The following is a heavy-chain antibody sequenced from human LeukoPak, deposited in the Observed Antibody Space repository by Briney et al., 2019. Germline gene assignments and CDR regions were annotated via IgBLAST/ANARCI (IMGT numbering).Heavy chain of an antibody. D-gene: IGHD6-19*01. V-gene: IGHV4-39*01. CDR1: GGSISSSTYY. J-gene: IGHJ4*02. CDR3: ARHMKGGIGSGWYCDY. Sequence: SETLSLTCTVSGGSISSSTYYWGWIRQPPGKGLEWIGTMFYSGNTYYNPSLNSRVTISVDTSKNQFSLKLSSVTATDTAIYYCARHMKGGIGSGWYCDYWGQGTLVIVSS. CDR2: MFYSGNT.